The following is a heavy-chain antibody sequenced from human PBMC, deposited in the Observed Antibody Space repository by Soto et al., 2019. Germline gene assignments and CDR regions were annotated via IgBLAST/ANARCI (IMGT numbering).Heavy chain of an antibody. CDR3: GRGIDYGNYAIDY. J-gene: IGHJ4*02. CDR2: IWYDGSNM. V-gene: IGHV3-33*02. Sequence: GGSLRLSCAASGFNFINTGMHWVRQAPGKGLEWVAVIWYDGSNMFYADSAKGRFTISRDNSKNTLFLQMNSLRGEDTAVYYCGRGIDYGNYAIDYWGQGTLVTVSS. CDR1: GFNFINTG. D-gene: IGHD4-17*01.